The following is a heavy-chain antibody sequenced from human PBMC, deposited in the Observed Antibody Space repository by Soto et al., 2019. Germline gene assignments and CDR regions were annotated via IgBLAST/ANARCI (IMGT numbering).Heavy chain of an antibody. V-gene: IGHV3-33*01. CDR1: GFTFSSYG. J-gene: IGHJ6*02. CDR2: IWYDGSNK. CDR3: ARDRAGIAAAVKYYYYGMDV. Sequence: GGSLRLSCAASGFTFSSYGMHWVRQAPGKGLEWEAVIWYDGSNKYYADSVKGRFTISRDNSKNTLYLQMNSLRAEDTAVYYCARDRAGIAAAVKYYYYGMDVWGQGTTVTVSS. D-gene: IGHD6-13*01.